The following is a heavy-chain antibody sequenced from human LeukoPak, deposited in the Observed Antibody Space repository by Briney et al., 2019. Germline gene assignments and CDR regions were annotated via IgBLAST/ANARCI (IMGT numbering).Heavy chain of an antibody. V-gene: IGHV4-59*12. Sequence: PSETLSLTCTLSGGPISNYQWSWIRQPPGKGLEWIGNIFYSGSTYYSPSVKSRVTISLDTSRNQFSLKLNSVTAADTAVYYCAKSNGYGLVDIWGQGTMVTVSS. CDR3: AKSNGYGLVDI. J-gene: IGHJ3*02. D-gene: IGHD3-10*01. CDR2: IFYSGST. CDR1: GGPISNYQ.